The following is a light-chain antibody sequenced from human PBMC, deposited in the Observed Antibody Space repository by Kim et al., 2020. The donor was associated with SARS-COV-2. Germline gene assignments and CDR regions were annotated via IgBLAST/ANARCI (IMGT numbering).Light chain of an antibody. J-gene: IGLJ2*01. CDR2: DVS. V-gene: IGLV2-14*03. Sequence: QSIPISCTGTSSDVGGYNYVSWYQQHPGKAPKLMIYDVSNRPSGVSNRFSGSKSGNTASLTISGLQAEDEADYYCNSYTSSSTLVVFGGGTQLTVL. CDR3: NSYTSSSTLVV. CDR1: SSDVGGYNY.